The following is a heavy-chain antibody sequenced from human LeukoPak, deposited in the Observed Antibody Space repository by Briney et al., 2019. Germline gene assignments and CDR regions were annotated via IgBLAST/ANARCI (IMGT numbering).Heavy chain of an antibody. D-gene: IGHD4-17*01. V-gene: IGHV3-48*01. CDR1: GFTFSSCS. Sequence: PGGSLRLSCAASGFTFSSCSMNWVRQAPGKGLEWVSYISSSSSTIYYTDSVKGRFTISRDNSKNTLYLQMNSLRAEDTAVYYCARAGGYGDFPDWYFDLWGRGTLVTVSS. J-gene: IGHJ2*01. CDR2: ISSSSSTI. CDR3: ARAGGYGDFPDWYFDL.